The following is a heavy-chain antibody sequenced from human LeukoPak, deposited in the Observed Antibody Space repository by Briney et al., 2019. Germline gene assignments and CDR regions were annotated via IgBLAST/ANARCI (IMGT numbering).Heavy chain of an antibody. Sequence: SETLSLTCTVSGGFISSSIYYWGWIRQPPGKGLEWIGSIYYSGSTYYNPSLKSRVTISVDTSKNQFSLKLSSVTAADTAVYYCARGPNSLGWFGELSSYYFDYWGQGTLVTVSS. CDR3: ARGPNSLGWFGELSSYYFDY. J-gene: IGHJ4*02. CDR1: GGFISSSIYY. V-gene: IGHV4-39*07. D-gene: IGHD3-10*01. CDR2: IYYSGST.